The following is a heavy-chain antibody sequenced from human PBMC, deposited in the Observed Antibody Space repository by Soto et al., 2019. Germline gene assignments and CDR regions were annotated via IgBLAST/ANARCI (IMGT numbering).Heavy chain of an antibody. CDR2: ISYDGSNK. CDR1: GFTFSSYG. J-gene: IGHJ4*02. CDR3: AKDLRYGSGSYGPDY. Sequence: TGGSLRLSCAASGFTFSSYGMHWVRQAPGKGLEWVAVISYDGSNKYYADSVKGRFTISRDNSKNTLYLQMNSLRAEDTAVYYCAKDLRYGSGSYGPDYWGQGTLVTVSS. V-gene: IGHV3-30*18. D-gene: IGHD3-10*01.